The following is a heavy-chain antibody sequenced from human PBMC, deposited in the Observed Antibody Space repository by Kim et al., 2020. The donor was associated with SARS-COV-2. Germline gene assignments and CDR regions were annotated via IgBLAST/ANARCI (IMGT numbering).Heavy chain of an antibody. J-gene: IGHJ4*02. V-gene: IGHV4-39*07. Sequence: YHPSLKSRVTISVDTSKNQFSLKLSSVTAADTAVYYCARAARIAAAGVDYWGQGTLVTVSS. D-gene: IGHD6-13*01. CDR3: ARAARIAAAGVDY.